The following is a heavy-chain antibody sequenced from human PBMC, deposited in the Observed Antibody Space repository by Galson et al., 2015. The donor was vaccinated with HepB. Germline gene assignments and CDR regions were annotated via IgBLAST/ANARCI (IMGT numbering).Heavy chain of an antibody. CDR3: AREGRQGWFDP. Sequence: SLRLSCAASGFTFSSYWMHWVRQAPGKGLVWVSRINSDGSSTSYADSVKGRFTISRDNAKNTLYLQMNSLRAEDTAVYYCAREGRQGWFDPWGQGTLVTVSS. J-gene: IGHJ5*02. CDR1: GFTFSSYW. V-gene: IGHV3-74*01. CDR2: INSDGSST.